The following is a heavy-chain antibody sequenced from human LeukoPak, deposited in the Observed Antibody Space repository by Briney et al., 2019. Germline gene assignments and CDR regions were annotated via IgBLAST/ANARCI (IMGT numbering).Heavy chain of an antibody. J-gene: IGHJ3*02. CDR3: ARATWELSRDDAFDI. CDR1: GFTLSSYS. V-gene: IGHV3-48*01. Sequence: HPGGSLRLSCAASGFTLSSYSMNWVRQAPGKGLEWVSYISRRSSTIYYADSVKGRFTISRENAKNSVYLQMNSLRAEDTAVYHCARATWELSRDDAFDIWGQGTMVTVSS. D-gene: IGHD1-26*01. CDR2: ISRRSSTI.